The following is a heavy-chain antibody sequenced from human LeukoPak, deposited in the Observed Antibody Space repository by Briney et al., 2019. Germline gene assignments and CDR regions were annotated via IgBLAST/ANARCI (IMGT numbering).Heavy chain of an antibody. CDR2: ISDVGGNK. V-gene: IGHV3-30-3*01. D-gene: IGHD2-15*01. J-gene: IGHJ4*02. CDR3: ARGGYCSGGSCPPIGHPFDY. CDR1: GFTFSNFP. Sequence: GGSLRLSCAASGFTFSNFPMHWVRQAPGKGLEWVAVISDVGGNKYYADSVKGRFTISRDNSKSTLYLQMNSLRAEDTAVYYCARGGYCSGGSCPPIGHPFDYWGQGTLVTVSS.